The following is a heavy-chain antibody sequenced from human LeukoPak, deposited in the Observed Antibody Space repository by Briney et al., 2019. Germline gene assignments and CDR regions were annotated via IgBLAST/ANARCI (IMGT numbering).Heavy chain of an antibody. CDR2: IFPSGGEI. CDR1: GFTFSTFA. Sequence: PGGSLRLSCAASGFTFSTFAMIWVRQPPGKGLEWVSSIFPSGGEIHYADSVKGRFTISRDNAKNSLYLQMNSLRPEDTAVYYCARDRRDSSGKFPNDAFDIWGQGTMVTVSS. D-gene: IGHD6-19*01. CDR3: ARDRRDSSGKFPNDAFDI. V-gene: IGHV3-21*01. J-gene: IGHJ3*02.